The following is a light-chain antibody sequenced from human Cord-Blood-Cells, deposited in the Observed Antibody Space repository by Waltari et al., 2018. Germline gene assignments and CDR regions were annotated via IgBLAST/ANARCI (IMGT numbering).Light chain of an antibody. CDR1: QSVSSN. Sequence: LSCRASQSVSSNLAWYQQQPGQPPRLLIYGASTRATGIPARFSGRGSGTEFTLTISSLQSEDFAVYYCQQYNNWPLFTFGPGTKVDIK. V-gene: IGKV3-15*01. CDR2: GAS. J-gene: IGKJ3*01. CDR3: QQYNNWPLFT.